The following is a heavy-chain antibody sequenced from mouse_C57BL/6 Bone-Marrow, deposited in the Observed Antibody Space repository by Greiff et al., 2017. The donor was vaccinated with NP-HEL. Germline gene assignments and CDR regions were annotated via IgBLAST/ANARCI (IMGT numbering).Heavy chain of an antibody. V-gene: IGHV5-6*01. D-gene: IGHD1-1*01. CDR1: GFTFSSYG. Sequence: EVKLMESGGDLVKPGGSLKLSCAASGFTFSSYGMSWVRQTPDKRLEWVATISSGASYTYYPDSVKGRFTSTRDNAKNTLYLQMSSLKSEDTAMYYGARPTGSWDFDVWGTGTTVTVSS. J-gene: IGHJ1*03. CDR2: ISSGASYT. CDR3: ARPTGSWDFDV.